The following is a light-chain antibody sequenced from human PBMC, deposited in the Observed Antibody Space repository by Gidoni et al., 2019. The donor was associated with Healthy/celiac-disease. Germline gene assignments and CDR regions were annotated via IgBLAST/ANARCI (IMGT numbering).Light chain of an antibody. CDR2: WAS. V-gene: IGKV4-1*01. Sequence: DIVMTQSPDSLTVSLGARATINCKSSQSVLSSSNNENYLAWYQQKPGQPPKLLIYWASARESGVPDRFSGSGSGTDFTLTISSLQAEDVAVYYCQQYYSTPQTFGQGTKV. J-gene: IGKJ1*01. CDR1: QSVLSSSNNENY. CDR3: QQYYSTPQT.